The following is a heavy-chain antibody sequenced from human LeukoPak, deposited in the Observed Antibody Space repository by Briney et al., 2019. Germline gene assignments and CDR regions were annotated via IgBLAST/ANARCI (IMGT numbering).Heavy chain of an antibody. V-gene: IGHV3-48*03. J-gene: IGHJ4*02. CDR2: ISSSGSTI. CDR1: GFTFSSYE. Sequence: GGSLRLSCAASGFTFSSYEMNWVRQAPGKWLEWVSYISSSGSTIYYADSVKGRFTISRDNAKNSLYLQMNSLRAEDTAVYYCASFRPLTTVTMGGTSFWGQGTLVTVSS. D-gene: IGHD4-17*01. CDR3: ASFRPLTTVTMGGTSF.